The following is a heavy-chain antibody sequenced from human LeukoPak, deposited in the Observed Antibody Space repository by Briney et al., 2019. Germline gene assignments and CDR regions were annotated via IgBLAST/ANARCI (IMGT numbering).Heavy chain of an antibody. V-gene: IGHV3-9*01. CDR1: GFTFDDYA. Sequence: GGSLRLSCAASGFTFDDYAMHWVRQAPGKGLEWVSGISWNSGSIGYADSVKGRFTISRDNAKNSLYLQMNSLRAEDTALYYCARARIAAAGSIWYFVLWGRGTLVTVSS. CDR3: ARARIAAAGSIWYFVL. CDR2: ISWNSGSI. J-gene: IGHJ2*01. D-gene: IGHD6-13*01.